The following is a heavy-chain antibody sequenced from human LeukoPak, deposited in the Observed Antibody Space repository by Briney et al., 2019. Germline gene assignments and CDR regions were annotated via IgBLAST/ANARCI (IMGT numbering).Heavy chain of an antibody. Sequence: GESLKISCKGSGYSFTSYWIGWVRQMPGKGLEWMGIMYPRDSDTRYSPSFQGQVTISADKSISTAYLQWSSLKASDTAMYYFARGDLFLWFGEKRVWFDPWGQGTLVTVSS. CDR2: MYPRDSDT. CDR1: GYSFTSYW. J-gene: IGHJ5*02. D-gene: IGHD3-10*01. CDR3: ARGDLFLWFGEKRVWFDP. V-gene: IGHV5-51*01.